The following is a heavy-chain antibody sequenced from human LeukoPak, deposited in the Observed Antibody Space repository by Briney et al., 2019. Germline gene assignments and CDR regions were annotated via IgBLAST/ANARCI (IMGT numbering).Heavy chain of an antibody. D-gene: IGHD3-10*01. Sequence: SETLSLTCTVSGGSIHSYWSWIRQPAGKGLEWIGRISGSGTITYNPALQSRLTISIDASKNQFSLKLMSVTAADTAVYYCARDSGTTGEVKFDPWGQGTLVTVSS. CDR3: ARDSGTTGEVKFDP. V-gene: IGHV4-4*07. CDR2: ISGSGTI. J-gene: IGHJ5*02. CDR1: GGSIHSY.